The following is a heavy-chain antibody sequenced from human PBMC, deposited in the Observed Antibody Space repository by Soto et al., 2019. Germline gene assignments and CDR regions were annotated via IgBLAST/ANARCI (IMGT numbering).Heavy chain of an antibody. Sequence: SVKVSCKASGGTFSSYAISWVRQAPGQGLEWMGGIIPIFGTANYAQKFQGRVTITADESTSTAYMELSSLRSEDTAVYYCARGTRRITIFGVVICCMDVWGQGTTVTVSS. J-gene: IGHJ6*02. CDR3: ARGTRRITIFGVVICCMDV. CDR2: IIPIFGTA. V-gene: IGHV1-69*13. CDR1: GGTFSSYA. D-gene: IGHD3-3*01.